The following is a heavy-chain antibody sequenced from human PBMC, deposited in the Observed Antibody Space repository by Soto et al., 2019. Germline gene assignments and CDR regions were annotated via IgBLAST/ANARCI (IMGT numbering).Heavy chain of an antibody. D-gene: IGHD2-2*01. V-gene: IGHV4-31*03. CDR1: GDSISVGTYY. Sequence: SETLSLTCTVSGDSISVGTYYWSWIRQHPGKGLEWIGYIFGSGTTEYDPSLRSRLTISIDTSKNQFSLKLTSLNDADTAVYYYARGLPQWPNAQWGPGTLVTVSS. CDR3: ARGLPQWPNAQ. J-gene: IGHJ4*02. CDR2: IFGSGTT.